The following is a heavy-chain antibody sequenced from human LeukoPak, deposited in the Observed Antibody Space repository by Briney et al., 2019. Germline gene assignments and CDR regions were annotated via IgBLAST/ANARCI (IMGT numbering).Heavy chain of an antibody. CDR1: GLTFSSYG. CDR2: ISGSGGST. Sequence: GGSLRLSCAASGLTFSSYGMSWVRQAPGKGLEWVSAISGSGGSTYYADSVKGRFTISRDNSKNTLYLQMNSLRAEDTAVYYCAKDGTDYYGYYFDYWGQGTLVTVSS. J-gene: IGHJ4*02. V-gene: IGHV3-23*01. D-gene: IGHD3-10*01. CDR3: AKDGTDYYGYYFDY.